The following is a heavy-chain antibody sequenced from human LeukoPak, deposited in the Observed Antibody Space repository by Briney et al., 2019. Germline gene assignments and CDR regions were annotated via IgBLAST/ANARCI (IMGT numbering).Heavy chain of an antibody. D-gene: IGHD6-13*01. V-gene: IGHV3-73*01. CDR2: IRSKRNNYAT. Sequence: GGSLRLSCAASGFTYSGSVMHWVRQAAGKGLEWVGRIRSKRNNYATAYAASVKGRFTISRDDSKNTVYLHMDSLKTEDTALYYCSRLEDSSPIEVALDIWGQGTVVTVSS. CDR3: SRLEDSSPIEVALDI. CDR1: GFTYSGSV. J-gene: IGHJ3*02.